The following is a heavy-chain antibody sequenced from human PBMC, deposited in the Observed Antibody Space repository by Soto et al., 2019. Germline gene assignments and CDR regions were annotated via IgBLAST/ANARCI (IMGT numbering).Heavy chain of an antibody. D-gene: IGHD3-22*01. Sequence: PSETLSLTCTVSGGSISSYYWSWIRQPPGKGLEWIGCIYYSGSTNYNPSLKSRVTISVDTSKNQFSLKLSSVTAADTAVYYCARSSGYFDCWGQGTLVTVS. V-gene: IGHV4-59*01. J-gene: IGHJ4*02. CDR1: GGSISSYY. CDR3: ARSSGYFDC. CDR2: IYYSGST.